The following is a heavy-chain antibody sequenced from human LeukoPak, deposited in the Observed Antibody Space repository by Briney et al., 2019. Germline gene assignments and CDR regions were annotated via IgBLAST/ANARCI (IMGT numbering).Heavy chain of an antibody. Sequence: GGSLRLSCAASGFTFSSYSMNWVRQAPGKGLEWVSSISSSSSYIYYADSVKGRLTISRDNAKNSLYLQMNSLRADDTAVYYCARAQYSSGWYGWHYWGQGTLVTVSS. V-gene: IGHV3-21*01. CDR2: ISSSSSYI. CDR3: ARAQYSSGWYGWHY. J-gene: IGHJ4*02. D-gene: IGHD6-19*01. CDR1: GFTFSSYS.